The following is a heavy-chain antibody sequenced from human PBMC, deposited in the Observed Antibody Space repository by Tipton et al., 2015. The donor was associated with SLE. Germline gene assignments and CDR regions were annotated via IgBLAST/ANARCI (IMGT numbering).Heavy chain of an antibody. J-gene: IGHJ4*02. CDR1: GGSISSYS. V-gene: IGHV4-59*12. Sequence: TLSLTCTVSGGSISSYSWTWIRQSPGKGLEWIGYIYDSGSANYNPSLKSRVTISLDASHNHLSLRLNSLTAADTAVYYCAINFVLEGLPDYWGQGSLVTVSS. D-gene: IGHD3-10*02. CDR3: AINFVLEGLPDY. CDR2: IYDSGSA.